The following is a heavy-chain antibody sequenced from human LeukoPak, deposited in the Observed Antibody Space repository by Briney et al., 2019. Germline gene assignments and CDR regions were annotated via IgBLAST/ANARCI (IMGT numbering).Heavy chain of an antibody. CDR3: ARWPDYFDTSRYYYGMDV. Sequence: SGGSLRLSCAASGFTVSSNYMNWVRQAPGKGPEWVSVIYTSGITYYADSVKGRFTISRDNSKNTLYLQMNSLRADDTAVYYCARWPDYFDTSRYYYGMDVWGQGTTVTVSS. D-gene: IGHD3-22*01. CDR2: IYTSGIT. V-gene: IGHV3-53*01. J-gene: IGHJ6*02. CDR1: GFTVSSNY.